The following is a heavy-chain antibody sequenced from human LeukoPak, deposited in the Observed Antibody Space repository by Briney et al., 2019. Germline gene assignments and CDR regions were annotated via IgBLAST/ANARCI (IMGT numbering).Heavy chain of an antibody. J-gene: IGHJ4*02. D-gene: IGHD3-10*01. Sequence: PGGSLRLSCAASGFTFDDYAMHWVRQAPGKGLEWVSGISWNSGSIGYADSVKGRFTISRDNAKNSLYLQMNSLRTEDTALYYCAKGGSGSYYYFDYWGQGTLVTVSS. CDR1: GFTFDDYA. V-gene: IGHV3-9*01. CDR3: AKGGSGSYYYFDY. CDR2: ISWNSGSI.